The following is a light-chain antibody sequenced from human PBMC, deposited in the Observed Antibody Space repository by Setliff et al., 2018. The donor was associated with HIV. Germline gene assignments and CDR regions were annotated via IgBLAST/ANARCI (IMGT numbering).Light chain of an antibody. Sequence: QSALAQPASVSGSPGQSITISCTGTSSDVGGYNYVSWYQQHPGKAPKLMISDVSNRPSGVSNRFSGSKSGNTASLTISGPQAEDEADYYCSSYTSSTPLYVFGTGTKVTVL. CDR1: SSDVGGYNY. V-gene: IGLV2-14*03. J-gene: IGLJ1*01. CDR3: SSYTSSTPLYV. CDR2: DVS.